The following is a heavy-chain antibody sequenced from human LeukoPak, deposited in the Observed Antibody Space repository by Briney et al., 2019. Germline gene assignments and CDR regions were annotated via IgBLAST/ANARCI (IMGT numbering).Heavy chain of an antibody. CDR2: ISSSSSTI. CDR3: ARAIYGSSWYGAYYFDY. J-gene: IGHJ4*02. V-gene: IGHV3-48*01. Sequence: GGSLRLSCAASGFTFSSYGMHWVRQAPGKGLEWVSYISSSSSTIYYADSVKGRFTISRDNAKNSLYLQMNSLRAEDTAVYYCARAIYGSSWYGAYYFDYWGQGTLVTVSS. D-gene: IGHD6-13*01. CDR1: GFTFSSYG.